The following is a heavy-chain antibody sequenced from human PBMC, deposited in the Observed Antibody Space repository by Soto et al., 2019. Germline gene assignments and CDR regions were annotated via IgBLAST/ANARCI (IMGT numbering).Heavy chain of an antibody. V-gene: IGHV3-23*01. J-gene: IGHJ4*02. CDR2: ISGSGGST. D-gene: IGHD3-10*01. CDR3: AKDRGSGSYWDY. Sequence: EVQLLESGGGLVQPGGSLRLSCAASGFTFSSYAMSWVRQAPGKGLEWVSAISGSGGSTYYADSVKGRFTISRDNSKNTLYVQMNSLRAEDTAVYYCAKDRGSGSYWDYWGQGTLVTVSS. CDR1: GFTFSSYA.